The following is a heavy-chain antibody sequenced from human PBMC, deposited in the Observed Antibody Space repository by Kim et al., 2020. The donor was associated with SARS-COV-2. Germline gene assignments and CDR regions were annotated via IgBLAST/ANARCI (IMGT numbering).Heavy chain of an antibody. Sequence: ASVKVSCKASGYTFTGYYMHWVRQAPGQGLEWMGRINPNSGGTNYAQKFQGRVTMTRDTSISTAYMELSRLRSDDTAVYYCARGSEYYDFWSGYPRGDYWGQGTLVTVSS. J-gene: IGHJ4*02. V-gene: IGHV1-2*06. D-gene: IGHD3-3*01. CDR1: GYTFTGYY. CDR3: ARGSEYYDFWSGYPRGDY. CDR2: INPNSGGT.